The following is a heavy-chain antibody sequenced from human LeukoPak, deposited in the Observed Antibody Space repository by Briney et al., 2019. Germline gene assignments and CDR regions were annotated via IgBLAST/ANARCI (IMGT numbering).Heavy chain of an antibody. Sequence: GGSLRLSCAASGFTFSSYEMNWVRQAPGKGLEWVSYISSSGSTIYYADSVKGRFTISRDNSQNTMYLQMNSLRAEDTAVYYCARENDYALDYWGQGTLVTVSS. V-gene: IGHV3-48*03. D-gene: IGHD4-17*01. CDR2: ISSSGSTI. CDR1: GFTFSSYE. CDR3: ARENDYALDY. J-gene: IGHJ4*02.